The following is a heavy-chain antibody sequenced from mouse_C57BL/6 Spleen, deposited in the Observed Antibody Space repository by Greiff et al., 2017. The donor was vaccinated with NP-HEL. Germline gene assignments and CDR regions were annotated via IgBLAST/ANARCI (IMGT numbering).Heavy chain of an antibody. CDR2: ISSGGSYT. Sequence: EVKLVESGGDLVKPGGSLKLSCAASGFTFSSYGMSWVRQTPDKRLVWVATISSGGSYTYYPDSVKGRFTISRDNAKNTLYLQRSSLKSEDTAMYYCARQGVPTTVGFDCWGQGTTLTVSS. CDR3: ARQGVPTTVGFDC. J-gene: IGHJ2*01. V-gene: IGHV5-6*01. CDR1: GFTFSSYG. D-gene: IGHD1-1*01.